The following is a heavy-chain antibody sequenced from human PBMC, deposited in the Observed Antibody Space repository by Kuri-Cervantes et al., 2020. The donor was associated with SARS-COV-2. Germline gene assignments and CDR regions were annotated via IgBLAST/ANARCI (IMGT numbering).Heavy chain of an antibody. V-gene: IGHV3-7*01. J-gene: IGHJ4*02. CDR3: ARGGGDSGRSGFDY. CDR2: IKQDGSEK. D-gene: IGHD1-26*01. Sequence: GESLKISCAASGFTFSSYAMSWVRQAPGKGPEWVANIKQDGSEKYYVDSVKGRFTISRDNAKNSLYLQMNSLRAEDTAVYYCARGGGDSGRSGFDYWGQGTLVTFSS. CDR1: GFTFSSYA.